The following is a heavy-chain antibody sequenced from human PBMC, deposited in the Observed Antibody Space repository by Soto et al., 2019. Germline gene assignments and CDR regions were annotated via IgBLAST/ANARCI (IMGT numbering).Heavy chain of an antibody. V-gene: IGHV3-53*01. Sequence: EVQLVESGGGLIQSGESLRLSCTPSGFSVKGNYMGWVRQASGKGLEWVSVVYSAGMTYYADSVKGRFTISRDFSKNTLSLEMHSLRGEDTAVYFCAGARGCKYGFDYCGQGTQGTVAS. CDR1: GFSVKGNY. J-gene: IGHJ4*02. CDR2: VYSAGMT. D-gene: IGHD3-10*01. CDR3: AGARGCKYGFDY.